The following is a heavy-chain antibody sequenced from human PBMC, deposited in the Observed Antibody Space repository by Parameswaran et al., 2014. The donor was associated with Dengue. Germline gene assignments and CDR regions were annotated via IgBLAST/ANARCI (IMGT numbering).Heavy chain of an antibody. J-gene: IGHJ4*02. V-gene: IGHV1-18*01. CDR3: ARDQKVRGVLDY. Sequence: SWVRQAPGQGLEWMGWISAYNGYTNYAQNLQGRVTMTTDTSASTAYMDLRSLTSDDTAVYYCARDQKVRGVLDYWGQGTLVTVSS. CDR2: ISAYNGYT. D-gene: IGHD3-10*01.